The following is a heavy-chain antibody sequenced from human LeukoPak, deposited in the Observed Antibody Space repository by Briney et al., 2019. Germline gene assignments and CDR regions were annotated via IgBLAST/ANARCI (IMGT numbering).Heavy chain of an antibody. J-gene: IGHJ4*02. D-gene: IGHD3-22*01. CDR2: MYHSGST. CDR3: ARVRIDYYDSIFDY. Sequence: SETLSLTCTVSGYSINSAYYWGWIRQPPGKGLEWIGSMYHSGSTYYNPSLKSRVTISVDTSKNQFSLKLSSVTAADTAVYYCARVRIDYYDSIFDYWGQGTLVTVSS. V-gene: IGHV4-38-2*02. CDR1: GYSINSAYY.